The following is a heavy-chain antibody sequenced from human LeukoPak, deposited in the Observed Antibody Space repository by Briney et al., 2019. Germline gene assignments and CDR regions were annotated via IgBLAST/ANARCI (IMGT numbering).Heavy chain of an antibody. D-gene: IGHD3-22*01. Sequence: GASVKVSCKASGYTFTSYYMHWVGQAPGQGREGRGVINPSGGSTSYAQNFQGRVPMTRDTSTSTVYMELSSLRSEDTAVYYCARGYDSTPRFDYWGQGTLVTVSS. CDR1: GYTFTSYY. V-gene: IGHV1-46*01. CDR3: ARGYDSTPRFDY. J-gene: IGHJ4*02. CDR2: INPSGGST.